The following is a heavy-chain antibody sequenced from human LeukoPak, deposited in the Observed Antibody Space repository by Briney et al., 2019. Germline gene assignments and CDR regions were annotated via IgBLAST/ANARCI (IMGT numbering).Heavy chain of an antibody. Sequence: PSETLSLTCTVSGGSISSYYWSWIRQPPGKGLEWIGYIYYSGSTNYNPSLKSRVTISVDTSKNQFSLKLSSVTAADTAVYYCARMVAGFTANFDYWGQGTLVTVSS. J-gene: IGHJ4*02. D-gene: IGHD5-18*01. V-gene: IGHV4-59*01. CDR1: GGSISSYY. CDR2: IYYSGST. CDR3: ARMVAGFTANFDY.